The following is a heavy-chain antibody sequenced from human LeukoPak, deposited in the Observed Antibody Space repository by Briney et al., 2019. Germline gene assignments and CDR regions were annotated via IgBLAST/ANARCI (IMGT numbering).Heavy chain of an antibody. CDR2: ISGSGDST. CDR1: GFTFSTYA. D-gene: IGHD3-10*01. J-gene: IGHJ4*02. CDR3: ASRGYGSGSYYTFDF. Sequence: PGGSLRLSCASSGFTFSTYAMSWVRQAPGKGLEWVSTISGSGDSTFYADSVKGRFTISRDNSRNTLYLQMNSLRAEDTAIYYCASRGYGSGSYYTFDFWGQGTLVTVSS. V-gene: IGHV3-23*01.